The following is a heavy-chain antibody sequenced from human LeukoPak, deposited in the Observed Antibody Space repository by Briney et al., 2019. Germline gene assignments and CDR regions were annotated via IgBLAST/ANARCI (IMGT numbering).Heavy chain of an antibody. J-gene: IGHJ4*02. Sequence: ASVKVSCKASGGTFSSYAISWVRQAPGQGLEWMGGIIPIFGTANYAQKFQGRVTITTDESTSTAYMELSSLRSEDTAVYYCARAKGRLQQLDTFGYWGQGTLVTVSS. D-gene: IGHD6-13*01. V-gene: IGHV1-69*05. CDR2: IIPIFGTA. CDR1: GGTFSSYA. CDR3: ARAKGRLQQLDTFGY.